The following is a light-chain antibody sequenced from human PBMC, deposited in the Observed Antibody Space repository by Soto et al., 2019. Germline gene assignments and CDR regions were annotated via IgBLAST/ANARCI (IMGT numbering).Light chain of an antibody. CDR3: LRHNSYPPT. J-gene: IGKJ1*01. Sequence: DIQMTQSPSSLSASLGDRVTITCQANQDVGNFLNWYQHKPGKAPKVVIYDASNLPPGVPSRFSGSGSGTQFAFTISSLQSEDFATYCCLRHNSYPPTFGQGTKVDIK. CDR2: DAS. V-gene: IGKV1-33*01. CDR1: QDVGNF.